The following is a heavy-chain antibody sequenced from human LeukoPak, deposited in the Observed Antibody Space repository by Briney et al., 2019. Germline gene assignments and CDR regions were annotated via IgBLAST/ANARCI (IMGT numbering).Heavy chain of an antibody. J-gene: IGHJ4*02. CDR1: GGTFSSYA. V-gene: IGHV1-69*04. Sequence: SVKVSCKASGGTFSSYAISWVRQAPGQGLEWMGRIIPILGIANYAQKFQGRVTITADKSTSTAYMELSSLRFEDTAVYYCARDYGAMEPDYWGQGTLVTVSS. CDR3: ARDYGAMEPDY. CDR2: IIPILGIA. D-gene: IGHD5-18*01.